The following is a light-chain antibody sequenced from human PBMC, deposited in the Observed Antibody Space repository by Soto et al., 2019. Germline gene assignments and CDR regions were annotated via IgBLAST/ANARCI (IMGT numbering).Light chain of an antibody. CDR2: DAS. Sequence: EIVLTQSPGTLSLSPGERATLSCRASQSVSSNYLAWYQQKPGQPPRLLISDASSRATGIPDRFSGSGSGTDFTLTIGGLEPEDFAVYYCQHYGRAPPSSTFGQGTKVEIK. CDR3: QHYGRAPPSST. CDR1: QSVSSNY. J-gene: IGKJ1*01. V-gene: IGKV3-20*01.